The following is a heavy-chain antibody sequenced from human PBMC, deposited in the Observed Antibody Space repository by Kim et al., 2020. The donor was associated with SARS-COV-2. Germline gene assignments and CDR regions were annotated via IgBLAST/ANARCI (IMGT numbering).Heavy chain of an antibody. CDR2: ISSSSSYT. Sequence: GGSLRLSCAASGFTFSDYYMSWIRQAPGKGLEWVSYISSSSSYTNYADSVKGRFTISRDNAKNSLYLQMNSLRAEDTAVYYCARDQGMRYYYGMDVWGQGTTVTVSS. V-gene: IGHV3-11*05. CDR3: ARDQGMRYYYGMDV. CDR1: GFTFSDYY. D-gene: IGHD6-13*01. J-gene: IGHJ6*02.